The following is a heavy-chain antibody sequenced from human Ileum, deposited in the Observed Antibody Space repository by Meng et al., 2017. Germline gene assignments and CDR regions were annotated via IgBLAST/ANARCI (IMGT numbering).Heavy chain of an antibody. CDR2: INHSGST. D-gene: IGHD6-19*01. J-gene: IGHJ4*02. V-gene: IGHV4-34*01. Sequence: AQHREWGAGLLKPSEPLSLTRAFYGGSVSGYYWSGIRQPPGKGLEWIGEINHSGSTNYNPSLKSRVTISVDTSKNQFSLKLSSVTAADTAVYYCARTRRGSSGWYMGYWGQGTLVTVSS. CDR1: GGSVSGYY. CDR3: ARTRRGSSGWYMGY.